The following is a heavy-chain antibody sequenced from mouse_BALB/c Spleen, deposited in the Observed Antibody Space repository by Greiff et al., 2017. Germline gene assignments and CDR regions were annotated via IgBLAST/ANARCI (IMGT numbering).Heavy chain of an antibody. Sequence: EVMLVESGGGLVQPGGSRKLSCAASGFTFSSFGMHWVRQAPEKGLEWVAYISSGSSTIYYADTVKGRFTISRDNPKNTLFLQMTSLRSEDTAMYYCAREAGTYFDYCGQGTTLTVSS. V-gene: IGHV5-17*02. CDR3: AREAGTYFDY. D-gene: IGHD4-1*01. J-gene: IGHJ2*01. CDR2: ISSGSSTI. CDR1: GFTFSSFG.